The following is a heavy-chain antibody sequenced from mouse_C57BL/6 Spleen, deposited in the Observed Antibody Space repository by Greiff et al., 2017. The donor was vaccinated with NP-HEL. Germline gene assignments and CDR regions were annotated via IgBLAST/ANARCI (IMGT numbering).Heavy chain of an antibody. V-gene: IGHV5-4*01. D-gene: IGHD2-3*01. CDR3: AREVTRYFDY. CDR1: GFTFSSYA. J-gene: IGHJ2*01. CDR2: ISDGGSYT. Sequence: EVKVVESGGGLVKPGGSLKLSCAASGFTFSSYAMSWVRQTPEKRLEWVATISDGGSYTYYPDNVKGRFTISRDNAKNNLYLQMSHLKSEDTAMYYCAREVTRYFDYWGKGTTLTVSS.